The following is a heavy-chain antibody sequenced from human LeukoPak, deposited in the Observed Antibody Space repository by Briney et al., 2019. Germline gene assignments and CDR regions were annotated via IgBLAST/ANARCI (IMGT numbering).Heavy chain of an antibody. V-gene: IGHV4-59*01. Sequence: SETLSLTCTVSGGSISSYYWSWIRQPPGKGLEWIGHIYYSGSTNYNPSLKSRVTISVDTSKNQFSLKLSSVTAADTAVYYCARRYCSSTSCYPFWYFDLWGRGTLVTVSS. D-gene: IGHD2-2*01. CDR3: ARRYCSSTSCYPFWYFDL. J-gene: IGHJ2*01. CDR2: IYYSGST. CDR1: GGSISSYY.